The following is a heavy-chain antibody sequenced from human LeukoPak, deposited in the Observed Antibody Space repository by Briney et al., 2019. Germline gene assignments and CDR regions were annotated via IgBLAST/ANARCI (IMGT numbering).Heavy chain of an antibody. D-gene: IGHD3-16*02. CDR3: AKGGGGVVAH. J-gene: IGHJ4*02. CDR2: VNSDGSGT. Sequence: GGSLRLSCAASGFTFSRYSMHWVRQAPGKGLVWVSHVNSDGSGTYYADSVKGRFTISRDNSKNTLYLQMNSLRAEDTAVYYCAKGGGGVVAHWGQGTLVTVSS. V-gene: IGHV3-74*01. CDR1: GFTFSRYS.